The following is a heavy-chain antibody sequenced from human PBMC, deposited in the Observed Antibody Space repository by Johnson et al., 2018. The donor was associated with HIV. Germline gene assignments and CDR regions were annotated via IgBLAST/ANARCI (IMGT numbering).Heavy chain of an antibody. CDR2: IGTAGDT. Sequence: VQVVESGGGVVQPGRSLTLSCAASGFTFSSYDMHWVRQATGKGLEWVSAIGTAGDTYYPGSVKGRFTISRENAKDSLYLQMNSLRAGDTAVYYCARAELGGYDEGAFDIWGQGTMVTVSS. D-gene: IGHD5-12*01. CDR3: ARAELGGYDEGAFDI. V-gene: IGHV3-13*01. CDR1: GFTFSSYD. J-gene: IGHJ3*02.